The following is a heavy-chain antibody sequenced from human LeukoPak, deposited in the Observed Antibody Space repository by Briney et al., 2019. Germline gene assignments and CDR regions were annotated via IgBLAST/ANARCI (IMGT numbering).Heavy chain of an antibody. CDR2: IYSGGST. J-gene: IGHJ6*02. D-gene: IGHD2-15*01. CDR3: VRGYSFGPYGMDV. CDR1: GFTVSSNY. Sequence: PGGSLRLSCAASGFTVSSNYMSWVRQAPGKGLEWASVIYSGGSTYYADSVKGRFTISRDNSKNTLYLQMSSLRAEDTAVYFCVRGYSFGPYGMDVWGQGTTVTVSS. V-gene: IGHV3-53*05.